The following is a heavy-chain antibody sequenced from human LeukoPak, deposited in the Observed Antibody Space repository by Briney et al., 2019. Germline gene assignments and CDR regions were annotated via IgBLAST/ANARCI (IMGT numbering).Heavy chain of an antibody. Sequence: GGSQTLSCAASGFTFLRHGMTWFRQAPGKGLEWVSGISASGGATYYADSVKGRFTISRDNSKNTLYLQMNSLRAEDTAVYYCAKDKGGYCSSTSCSDAFDIWGQGTMVTVSS. J-gene: IGHJ3*02. CDR2: ISASGGAT. CDR3: AKDKGGYCSSTSCSDAFDI. CDR1: GFTFLRHG. V-gene: IGHV3-23*01. D-gene: IGHD2-2*01.